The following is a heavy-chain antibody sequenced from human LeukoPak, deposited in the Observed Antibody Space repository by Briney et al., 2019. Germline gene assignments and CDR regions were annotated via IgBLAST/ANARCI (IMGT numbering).Heavy chain of an antibody. Sequence: SETLSLTCTVSGGSMSINNYYWAWIRQPPGKGLEWIGSIYYTGTTYYNPSLKNRVTISVDTSKNQFSLKLSSVTAADTAVYYCASPGTLVADDAFDIWGQGTMVTVSS. J-gene: IGHJ3*02. D-gene: IGHD3-10*01. CDR2: IYYTGTT. CDR3: ASPGTLVADDAFDI. CDR1: GGSMSINNYY. V-gene: IGHV4-39*07.